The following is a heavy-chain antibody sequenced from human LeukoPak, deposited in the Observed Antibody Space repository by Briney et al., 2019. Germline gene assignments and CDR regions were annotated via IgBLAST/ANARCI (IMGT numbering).Heavy chain of an antibody. Sequence: ASVKVSCKASGYIFTAYYMHWVRQAPGQGLEWMGWINPNSGGTNYAQKFQGRVTMTRDTSISTAFMELNRLRSDDTAVYYCARGLITFGGVIVYFDSWGQGTLVTVSS. V-gene: IGHV1-2*02. CDR3: ARGLITFGGVIVYFDS. J-gene: IGHJ4*02. D-gene: IGHD3-16*02. CDR2: INPNSGGT. CDR1: GYIFTAYY.